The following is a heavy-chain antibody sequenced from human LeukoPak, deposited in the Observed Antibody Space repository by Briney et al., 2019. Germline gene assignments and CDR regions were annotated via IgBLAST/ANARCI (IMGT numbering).Heavy chain of an antibody. J-gene: IGHJ3*02. V-gene: IGHV3-66*01. D-gene: IGHD2-21*01. CDR1: GFTVSSYY. CDR2: IYSGGST. Sequence: GGSLRLSCAASGFTVSSYYMSWVRQAPGKGLEWVSVIYSGGSTNYADSVKGRFTISRDNSKNTLYLQMNSLRVEDTAVYYCARGGGAEAFDTWGQGTMVTVSS. CDR3: ARGGGAEAFDT.